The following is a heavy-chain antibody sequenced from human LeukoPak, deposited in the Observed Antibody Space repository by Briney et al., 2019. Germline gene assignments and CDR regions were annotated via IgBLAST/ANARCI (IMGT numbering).Heavy chain of an antibody. CDR1: GGPISSYY. CDR2: IYYSGST. J-gene: IGHJ5*02. CDR3: ARDQYTYDSSGYANWFDP. D-gene: IGHD3-22*01. Sequence: SETLSLTCTVSGGPISSYYWSWIRQPPGKGLEWIGYIYYSGSTNYNPSLKSRVTISVDTSKNQFSLKLSSVTAADTAVYYCARDQYTYDSSGYANWFDPWGQGTLVTVSS. V-gene: IGHV4-59*01.